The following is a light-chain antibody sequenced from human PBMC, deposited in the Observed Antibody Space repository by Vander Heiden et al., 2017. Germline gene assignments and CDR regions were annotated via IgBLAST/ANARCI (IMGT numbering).Light chain of an antibody. J-gene: IGKJ4*01. V-gene: IGKV1D-13*01. CDR3: KQGNNDPHSLT. CDR1: QGISSA. Sequence: AIQLTQAPSSLSASVGDRVTITCRASQGISSALASYQQKPGKAPKLLIYDASSLESGVQARFRGSGYGTDFTLTISSRQLKDFAAYYSKQGNNDPHSLTFGGGTKVEIK. CDR2: DAS.